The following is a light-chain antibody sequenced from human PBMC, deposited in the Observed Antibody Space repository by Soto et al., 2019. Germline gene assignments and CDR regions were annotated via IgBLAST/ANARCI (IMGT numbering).Light chain of an antibody. V-gene: IGLV1-47*01. J-gene: IGLJ1*01. CDR1: SSNIGSNY. CDR3: AAWDDSLSGGV. CDR2: KNN. Sequence: QSVLTQAPSASGTPGQRVIISCSGSSSNIGSNYVYWYQQLPGTAPKLLIYKNNQRPSRVPDRFSGSKSGTSASLAISGLRSEDEGDYYCAAWDDSLSGGVFGTGTKVTVL.